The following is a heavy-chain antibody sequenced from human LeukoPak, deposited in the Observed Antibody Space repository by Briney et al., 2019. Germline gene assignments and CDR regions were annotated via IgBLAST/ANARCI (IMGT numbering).Heavy chain of an antibody. J-gene: IGHJ4*02. Sequence: PGGSLRLSCAASGFTFNNYGMHWVRQAPGKGLEWVALISYDGSNKYYADSVKGRFTIPRDNSKNTLYLQMNSLRAEDTAVYYCAKVWVRKVINYWGQRTLVIVSS. CDR3: AKVWVRKVINY. CDR2: ISYDGSNK. D-gene: IGHD3-10*01. CDR1: GFTFNNYG. V-gene: IGHV3-30*18.